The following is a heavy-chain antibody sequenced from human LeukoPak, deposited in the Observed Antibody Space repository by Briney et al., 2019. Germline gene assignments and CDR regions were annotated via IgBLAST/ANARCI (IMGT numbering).Heavy chain of an antibody. V-gene: IGHV4-59*01. D-gene: IGHD3-10*01. J-gene: IGHJ3*02. CDR1: GGSISSYY. CDR3: ARDSITMVRGADDAFDI. CDR2: IYYSGST. Sequence: SETLSLTCTVSGGSISSYYWSWIRQPPGKGLEWIGYIYYSGSTNYNPSLKSRVTISVDTSKNQFSLKLSSVTAADTAVYYCARDSITMVRGADDAFDIWGQGTMVIVSS.